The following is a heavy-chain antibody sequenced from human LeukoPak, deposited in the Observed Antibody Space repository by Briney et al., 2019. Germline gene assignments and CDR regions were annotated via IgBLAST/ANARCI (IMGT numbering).Heavy chain of an antibody. J-gene: IGHJ3*02. Sequence: GRSLRLSCAASGFTFDDYAMHWVRQAPGKGLEWVSGISWNSGSIGYADSVKGRFTISRDNAKNSLYLQMNSLRAEDMALYYCAKEYCSGGSCYRGAFDIWAKGQWSPSLQ. CDR2: ISWNSGSI. V-gene: IGHV3-9*03. D-gene: IGHD2-15*01. CDR1: GFTFDDYA. CDR3: AKEYCSGGSCYRGAFDI.